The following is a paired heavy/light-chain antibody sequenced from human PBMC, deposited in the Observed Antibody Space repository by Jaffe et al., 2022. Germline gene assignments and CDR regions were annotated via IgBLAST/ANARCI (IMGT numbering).Light chain of an antibody. J-gene: IGLJ2*01. CDR2: GNS. CDR1: SSNIGAGYD. Sequence: QSVLTQPPSVSGAPGQRVTISCTGSSSNIGAGYDVHWYQQLPGTAPKLLIYGNSNRPSGVPDRFSGSKSGTSASLAITGLQAEDEADYYCQSYDSSLSGPYVVFGGGTKLTVL. V-gene: IGLV1-40*01. CDR3: QSYDSSLSGPYVV.
Heavy chain of an antibody. CDR2: IYWDDDK. Sequence: QITLKESGPTLVKPTQTLTLTCTFSGFSLSTSGVGVGWIRQPPGKALEWLALIYWDDDKRYSPSLKSRLTITKDTSKNQVVLTMTNMDPVDTATYYCAHSRTDSSGYYYTHYYYYYMDVWGKGTTVTVSS. V-gene: IGHV2-5*02. CDR3: AHSRTDSSGYYYTHYYYYYMDV. J-gene: IGHJ6*03. CDR1: GFSLSTSGVG. D-gene: IGHD3-22*01.